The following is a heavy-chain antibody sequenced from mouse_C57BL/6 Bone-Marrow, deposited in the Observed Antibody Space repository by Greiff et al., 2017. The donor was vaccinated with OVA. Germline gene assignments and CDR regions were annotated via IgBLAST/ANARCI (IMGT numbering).Heavy chain of an antibody. D-gene: IGHD2-4*01. CDR2: IWSGGST. CDR3: ARGRWDYDDAMDY. CDR1: GFSLTSYG. Sequence: QVQLKESGPGLVQPSQSLSITCTVSGFSLTSYGVHWVRQSPGKGLEWLGVIWSGGSTDYNAAFISRLSISKDNSKSQVFFKMNSLQADDTAIYYCARGRWDYDDAMDYWGQGTSVTVSS. V-gene: IGHV2-2*01. J-gene: IGHJ4*01.